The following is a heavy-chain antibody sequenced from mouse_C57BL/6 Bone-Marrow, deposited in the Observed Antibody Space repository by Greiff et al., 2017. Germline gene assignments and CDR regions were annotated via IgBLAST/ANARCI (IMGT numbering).Heavy chain of an antibody. D-gene: IGHD1-1*01. J-gene: IGHJ4*01. CDR3: ARGRGYGSSYYYAMDY. CDR2: IYPRDGST. V-gene: IGHV1-78*01. CDR1: GYTFTDHT. Sequence: VQLVESDAELVKPGASVKISCKVSGYTFTDHTIHWMKQRPEQGLEWIGYIYPRDGSTKYNEKFKGKATLTADKSSSTAYMQLNSLTSEDSAVYFCARGRGYGSSYYYAMDYWGQGTSVTVSS.